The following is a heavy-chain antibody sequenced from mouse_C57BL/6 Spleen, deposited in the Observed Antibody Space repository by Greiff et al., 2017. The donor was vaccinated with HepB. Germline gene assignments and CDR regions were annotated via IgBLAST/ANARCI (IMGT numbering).Heavy chain of an antibody. CDR2: INPGSGGT. J-gene: IGHJ2*01. V-gene: IGHV1-54*01. D-gene: IGHD2-4*01. CDR3: ARSGDYDY. CDR1: GYAFTNYL. Sequence: VQLQESGAELVRPGTSVKVSCKASGYAFTNYLIEWVKQRPGQGLEWIGVINPGSGGTNYNEKFKGKATLTADKSSSTAYMQRSSLTSEDPAVYFCARSGDYDYWGQGTTLTVSS.